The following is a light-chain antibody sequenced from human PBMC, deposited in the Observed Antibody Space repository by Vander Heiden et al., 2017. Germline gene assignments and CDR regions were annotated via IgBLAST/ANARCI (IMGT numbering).Light chain of an antibody. Sequence: NFILTQPHSVPESPGKTVTLSCTRNSSSVASNYVQWYQQRPRSSPTTVIFGDNLRPSGVPGRFSGSIDTSSTFATPTLSRLKADDDAYYSCQYYDSCPVVFGGGTKLTVL. V-gene: IGLV6-57*01. CDR2: GDN. J-gene: IGLJ2*01. CDR1: SSSVASNY. CDR3: QYYDSCPVV.